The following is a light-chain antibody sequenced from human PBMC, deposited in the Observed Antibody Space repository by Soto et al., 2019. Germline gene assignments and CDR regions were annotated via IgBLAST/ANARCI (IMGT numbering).Light chain of an antibody. J-gene: IGKJ1*01. CDR2: AAS. CDR1: QGISNY. CDR3: QKYDSALGT. V-gene: IGKV1-27*01. Sequence: DIQVTQSPSSLSASVGDRVTITCRATQGISNYLAWYQQKPGKVPKLLIYAASTLQSGVPSRFSGSGSGTDFTLTIRSLQPEDVATYYCQKYDSALGTFGQGTKVDIK.